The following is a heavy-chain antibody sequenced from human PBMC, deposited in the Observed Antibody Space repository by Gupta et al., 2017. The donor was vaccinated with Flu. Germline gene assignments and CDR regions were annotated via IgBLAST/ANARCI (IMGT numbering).Heavy chain of an antibody. CDR1: GGSFSDYY. D-gene: IGHD5-18*01. CDR2: INHSGRT. CDR3: ASRFRGYSNGPPDY. J-gene: IGHJ4*02. V-gene: IGHV4-34*02. Sequence: QVQLQQWGAGLLKPSETLSLTCAVYGGSFSDYYWTWIRQPPGKGLEWIGEINHSGRTNYKSSLKSRVIISVDTSKNQFSLRLTSVTAADTAVYYCASRFRGYSNGPPDYWGQGILVTVSS.